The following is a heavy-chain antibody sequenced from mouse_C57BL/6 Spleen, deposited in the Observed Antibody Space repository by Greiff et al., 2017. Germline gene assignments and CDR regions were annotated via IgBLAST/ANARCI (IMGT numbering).Heavy chain of an antibody. CDR3: AYYYGSSNY. D-gene: IGHD1-1*01. CDR2: INPSTGGT. V-gene: IGHV1-42*01. Sequence: VQLQQSGPELVKPGASVKISCKASGYSFTGYYMNWVKQSPEKSLEWIGEINPSTGGTTYNQKFKAKATLTVDKSSSTAYMQLKSLTSEDSAVYYCAYYYGSSNYWGQGTTLTVSS. CDR1: GYSFTGYY. J-gene: IGHJ2*01.